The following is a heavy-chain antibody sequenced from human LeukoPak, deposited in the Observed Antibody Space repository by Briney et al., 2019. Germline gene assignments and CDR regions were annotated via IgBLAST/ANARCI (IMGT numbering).Heavy chain of an antibody. D-gene: IGHD3-22*01. Sequence: SGGSLRLSCAASGFTFTSYWMGWVRQAPGKGLEWVANIKKDGSEKYYVDSVKGRFTISRDNAKNSLYLQMNSLRAEDTAVYYCARDLYRIVVVPHYFDYWGQGTLVTVSS. CDR3: ARDLYRIVVVPHYFDY. V-gene: IGHV3-7*01. J-gene: IGHJ4*02. CDR1: GFTFTSYW. CDR2: IKKDGSEK.